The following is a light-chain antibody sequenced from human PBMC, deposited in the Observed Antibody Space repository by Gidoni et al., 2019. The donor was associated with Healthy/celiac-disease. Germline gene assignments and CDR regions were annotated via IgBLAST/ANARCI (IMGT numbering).Light chain of an antibody. Sequence: SYELTHPPSVSVSPGQTASITCSGDKLGDKYACWYQQKPGQSPVLVIYQDSRRPSGIPERFSGSNSGNTATLTISGTQAMDEADYYCQAWDSSTDNYVFGTGTKVTVL. CDR3: QAWDSSTDNYV. CDR2: QDS. V-gene: IGLV3-1*01. J-gene: IGLJ1*01. CDR1: KLGDKY.